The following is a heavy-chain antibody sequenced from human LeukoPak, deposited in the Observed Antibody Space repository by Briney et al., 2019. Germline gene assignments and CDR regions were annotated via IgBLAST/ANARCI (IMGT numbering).Heavy chain of an antibody. CDR2: INHSGST. CDR3: ARAVGATAMSDP. Sequence: PSETLSLTCAVDGGSFSGYYWSWIRQPPGRGREWIGEINHSGSTNYNPSLTSRVTISVDTSKNQFSLKLSSVTAADTAVYYCARAVGATAMSDPWGQGTLVTVSS. D-gene: IGHD1-26*01. CDR1: GGSFSGYY. V-gene: IGHV4-34*01. J-gene: IGHJ5*02.